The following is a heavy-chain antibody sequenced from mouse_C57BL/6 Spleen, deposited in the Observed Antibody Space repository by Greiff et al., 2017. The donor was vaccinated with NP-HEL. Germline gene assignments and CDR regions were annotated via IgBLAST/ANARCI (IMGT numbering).Heavy chain of an antibody. CDR1: GFTFSNYW. D-gene: IGHD2-4*01. V-gene: IGHV6-3*01. Sequence: DVQLQESGGGLVQPGGSMKLSCVASGFTFSNYWMNWVRQSPEKGLEWVAQIRLKSDNYATHYAESVKGRFTISRDDSKSSVYLQMNNLRAEDTGIYYCTADIYYDYDGYYFDYWGQGTTLTVSS. J-gene: IGHJ2*01. CDR3: TADIYYDYDGYYFDY. CDR2: IRLKSDNYAT.